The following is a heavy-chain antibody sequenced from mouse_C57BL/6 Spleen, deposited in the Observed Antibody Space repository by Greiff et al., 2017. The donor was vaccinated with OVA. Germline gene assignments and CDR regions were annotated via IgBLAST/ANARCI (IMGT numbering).Heavy chain of an antibody. J-gene: IGHJ2*01. CDR1: GYAFSSYW. Sequence: VKLMESGAELVKPGASVKISCKASGYAFSSYWMNWVKQRPGKGLEWIGQIYPGDGDTNYNGKFKGKATLTADKSSSTAYMQLSSLTSEDSAVYFCARSGDYGYFDYWGQGTTLTVSS. CDR3: ARSGDYGYFDY. D-gene: IGHD2-4*01. CDR2: IYPGDGDT. V-gene: IGHV1-80*01.